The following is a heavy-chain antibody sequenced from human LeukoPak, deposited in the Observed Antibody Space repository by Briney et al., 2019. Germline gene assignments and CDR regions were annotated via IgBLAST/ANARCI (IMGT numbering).Heavy chain of an antibody. J-gene: IGHJ4*02. D-gene: IGHD3-3*01. Sequence: SQTLSLTCTVSGGSISSGDYYWSWIRQPPGKGLEWIGYIYYSGSTYYNPSLKSRVTISVDTSKNQFSLKLSSVTAADTAVYYCARVLAVFGVVIPRHYFDYWGQGTLVTVSS. CDR2: IYYSGST. CDR1: GGSISSGDYY. CDR3: ARVLAVFGVVIPRHYFDY. V-gene: IGHV4-30-4*08.